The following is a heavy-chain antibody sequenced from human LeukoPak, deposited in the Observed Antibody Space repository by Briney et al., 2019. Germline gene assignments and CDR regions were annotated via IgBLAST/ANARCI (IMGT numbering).Heavy chain of an antibody. V-gene: IGHV3-21*03. CDR3: ARVAPGYLGYSSAWYTDY. J-gene: IGHJ4*02. CDR1: GFIFRSYT. CDR2: ITSSSSYI. D-gene: IGHD6-19*01. Sequence: GGSLRLSCPASGFIFRSYTMMWVRPAAGKGLEYVSSITSSSSYIYYADSVKGQCTISRDNGKNSLYLQMKSLRAEDTAVYYCARVAPGYLGYSSAWYTDYWGQGTLVSVSS.